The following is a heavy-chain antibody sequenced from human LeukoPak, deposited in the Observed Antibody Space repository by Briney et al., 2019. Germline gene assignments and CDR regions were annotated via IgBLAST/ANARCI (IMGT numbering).Heavy chain of an antibody. Sequence: GGSLRLSCAASGFTFDDYAMHWVRQAPGKGLEWVSGISWNSGSIGYADSVKGRFTISRDNAKNSLYLQMNSLRAEDTALYYCAKDPWFAPWGQGTLVTVSS. J-gene: IGHJ5*02. CDR1: GFTFDDYA. V-gene: IGHV3-9*01. CDR3: AKDPWFAP. CDR2: ISWNSGSI.